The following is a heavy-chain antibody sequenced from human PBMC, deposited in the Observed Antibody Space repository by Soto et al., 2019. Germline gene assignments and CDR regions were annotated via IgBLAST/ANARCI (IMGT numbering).Heavy chain of an antibody. CDR1: GFTFSSYA. D-gene: IGHD2-15*01. V-gene: IGHV3-23*01. Sequence: GGSLRLSCAASGFTFSSYAMTWVRQAPGKGLEWVSVISGGGGTTYYADSVKGRFTISRDNSKNTLYLQLNSLRAEDTAIYYCAKNTDGSCYSAVKSWGHGTLVTVSS. J-gene: IGHJ5*01. CDR3: AKNTDGSCYSAVKS. CDR2: ISGGGGTT.